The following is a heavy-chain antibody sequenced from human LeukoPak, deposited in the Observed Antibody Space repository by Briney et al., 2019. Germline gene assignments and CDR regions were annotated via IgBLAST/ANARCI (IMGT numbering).Heavy chain of an antibody. Sequence: SETLSLTCAVYGGSFSGYYWSWIRQPPGKGREWMGEINHSGSTNYNPSLKSRVTISVDTSKNQFSLKLCSVTAADTAVYYCARTPSHCSSTSCYGFYFDYWGQGTLVTVSS. CDR2: INHSGST. D-gene: IGHD2-2*01. CDR3: ARTPSHCSSTSCYGFYFDY. J-gene: IGHJ4*02. CDR1: GGSFSGYY. V-gene: IGHV4-34*01.